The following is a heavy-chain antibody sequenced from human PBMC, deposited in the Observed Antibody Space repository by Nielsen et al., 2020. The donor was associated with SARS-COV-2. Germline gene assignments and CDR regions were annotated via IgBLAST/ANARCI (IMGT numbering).Heavy chain of an antibody. CDR1: GGSISNFY. Sequence: SETLSLTCVVSGGSISNFYWNWIRQPPGKGLEWIGFIYYNGSTNYNPSLKSRVTISVDTSKKHLFLKLTSVTTADTAMYYCARGTKSYYDFWTGSYYYYYYMDVWGKGTTVTVSS. J-gene: IGHJ6*03. D-gene: IGHD3-3*01. CDR3: ARGTKSYYDFWTGSYYYYYYMDV. V-gene: IGHV4-59*01. CDR2: IYYNGST.